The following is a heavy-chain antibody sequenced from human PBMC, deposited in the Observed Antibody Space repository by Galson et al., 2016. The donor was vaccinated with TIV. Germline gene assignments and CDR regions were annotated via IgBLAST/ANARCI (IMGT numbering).Heavy chain of an antibody. Sequence: SVKVSCKASGYPFTAYYIHWVRQAPGQGPEWMGWINPNGDDTNYAQRFQGRVSMTRDTSISTAYMELSRLRSDDTAVFFCARGFNYGFDFYYGMDVWGQGTTVT. CDR1: GYPFTAYY. V-gene: IGHV1-2*02. D-gene: IGHD5-18*01. CDR2: INPNGDDT. J-gene: IGHJ6*02. CDR3: ARGFNYGFDFYYGMDV.